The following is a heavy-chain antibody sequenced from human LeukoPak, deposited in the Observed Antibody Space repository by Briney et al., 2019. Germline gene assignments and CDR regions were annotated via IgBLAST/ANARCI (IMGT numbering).Heavy chain of an antibody. Sequence: ASVKVSCKASGYTFTSYGISWVRQAPGQGLEWMGWISAYNGNTNYAQKLQGRVTMTTDTSTSTAYMELRSLRSDDTAVYYCASQRTTGDAFDIWGQGTMATVSS. CDR3: ASQRTTGDAFDI. V-gene: IGHV1-18*01. CDR2: ISAYNGNT. J-gene: IGHJ3*02. D-gene: IGHD4-17*01. CDR1: GYTFTSYG.